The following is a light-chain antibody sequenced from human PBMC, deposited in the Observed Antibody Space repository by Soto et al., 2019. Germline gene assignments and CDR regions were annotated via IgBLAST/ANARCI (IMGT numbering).Light chain of an antibody. V-gene: IGKV1-5*01. Sequence: DIQITQSPFTLSASVGDRVTMTCRASQSIRSWLAWYQQKPGKAPKLLIYDASSLESGVPSRFSGRRSGTEFTLTISSLQPDDFATYYCQQYNSYSQWPFGQGTKVAI. CDR3: QQYNSYSQWP. CDR1: QSIRSW. J-gene: IGKJ1*01. CDR2: DAS.